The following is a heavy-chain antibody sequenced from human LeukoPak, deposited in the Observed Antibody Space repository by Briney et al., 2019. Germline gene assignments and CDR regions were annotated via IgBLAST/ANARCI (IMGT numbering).Heavy chain of an antibody. Sequence: ASVKVSCKASGYTFTSCGISWVRQAPGQGLEWMGWISANNGDTDYPPKLQDRVTMTTDTYTSTAYMELRSLRSDDTAMYYCARESHETREDYWGQGTLVTVSS. CDR3: ARESHETREDY. J-gene: IGHJ4*02. D-gene: IGHD1-1*01. V-gene: IGHV1-18*01. CDR2: ISANNGDT. CDR1: GYTFTSCG.